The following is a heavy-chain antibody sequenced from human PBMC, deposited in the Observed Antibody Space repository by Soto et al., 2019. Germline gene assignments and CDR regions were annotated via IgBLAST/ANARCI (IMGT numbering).Heavy chain of an antibody. V-gene: IGHV1-69*04. CDR3: AKEDGAGFKP. J-gene: IGHJ4*02. Sequence: QVHLVQSGAEMKKPGSSVKVSCKVSGGDLTNSGISWVGQAPGQGLEWMGGIFPLLGMVDYSQKFQGRVTITADESTNTAYMDLGSLRSDDTAVYYCAKEDGAGFKPWGQGTLVIVSS. CDR1: GGDLTNSG. CDR2: IFPLLGMV. D-gene: IGHD1-26*01.